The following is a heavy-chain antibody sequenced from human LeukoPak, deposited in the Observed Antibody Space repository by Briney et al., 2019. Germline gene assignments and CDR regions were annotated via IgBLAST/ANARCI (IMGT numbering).Heavy chain of an antibody. CDR3: ATAYYDILPGYDDNDY. CDR2: INHSGST. D-gene: IGHD3-9*01. J-gene: IGHJ4*02. Sequence: KPSETLSLTCAVYGGSFSGYYWSWIRQPPGKGLEWIGEINHSGSTNYNPSLKSRVTISVDTSKNQFSLKLSSVTAADTAVYYCATAYYDILPGYDDNDYWAQGTLVNVSS. CDR1: GGSFSGYY. V-gene: IGHV4-34*01.